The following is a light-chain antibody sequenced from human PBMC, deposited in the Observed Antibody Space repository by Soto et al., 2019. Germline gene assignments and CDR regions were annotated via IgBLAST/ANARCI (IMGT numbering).Light chain of an antibody. V-gene: IGLV2-14*01. CDR3: SSYSSTSTPWV. J-gene: IGLJ3*02. Sequence: QSALTQPASVSGSPGQSITISCTGTSSDVGTYNFVSWYQHPGKAPKLMIYEVSSRPSGVSNRFSGSKSGNTASLTISGLQAEDEADYYCSSYSSTSTPWVFGGGTKVTVL. CDR1: SSDVGTYNF. CDR2: EVS.